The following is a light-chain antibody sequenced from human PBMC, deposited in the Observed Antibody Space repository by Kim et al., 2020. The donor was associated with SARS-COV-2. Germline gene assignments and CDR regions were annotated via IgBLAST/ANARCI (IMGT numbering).Light chain of an antibody. CDR3: LQNNTYPIT. Sequence: ASVGDRVTITCRASQDIRNDLGWYQQKPGRAPKRLIYGASRLQSGVPSRFSGSGSGTEFTLTISSLQPEDFGTYFCLQNNTYPITFGQGTKLEIK. CDR2: GAS. J-gene: IGKJ5*01. CDR1: QDIRND. V-gene: IGKV1-17*01.